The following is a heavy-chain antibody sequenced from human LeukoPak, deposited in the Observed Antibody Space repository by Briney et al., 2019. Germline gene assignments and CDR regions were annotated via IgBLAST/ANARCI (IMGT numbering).Heavy chain of an antibody. CDR1: GGSISSY. V-gene: IGHV4-59*01. D-gene: IGHD3-10*01. J-gene: IGHJ4*02. CDR3: VSGGSYFTK. CDR2: IYFSGTT. Sequence: PSETLSLTCTVSGGSISSYWNWIRQSPGKGLEWIGYIYFSGTTNYNPSLKSRLTISIDRSRNQFSLKLSSVTAADTAIYYCVSGGSYFTKWGQGTLVTVSS.